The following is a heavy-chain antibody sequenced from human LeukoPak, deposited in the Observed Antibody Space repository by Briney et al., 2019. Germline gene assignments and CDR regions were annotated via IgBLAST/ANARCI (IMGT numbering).Heavy chain of an antibody. CDR3: ARGGGGSYYAGASGAFDI. D-gene: IGHD1-26*01. CDR2: IIPILGIA. J-gene: IGHJ3*02. Sequence: SAKVSCKASGGTFSSYAISWVRQAPGQGLEWMGRIIPILGIANYAQKFQGRVTITADKSTSTAYMELSSLRSEDTAVYYCARGGGGSYYAGASGAFDIWGQGTMVTVSS. V-gene: IGHV1-69*04. CDR1: GGTFSSYA.